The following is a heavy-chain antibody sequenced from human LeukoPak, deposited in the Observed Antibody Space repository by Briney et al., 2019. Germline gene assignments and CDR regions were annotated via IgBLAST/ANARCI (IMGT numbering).Heavy chain of an antibody. CDR1: GFTFDDYA. V-gene: IGHV3-9*01. Sequence: AGGSLRLSCAASGFTFDDYAMHWVRQAPGKGLEWVSGISWNSGSIGYADSVKGRFTISRDNAKNSLYLQMNSLRAEDTALYYCAKDGAAAAARVLDYWGQGTLVTVSS. CDR2: ISWNSGSI. D-gene: IGHD6-13*01. J-gene: IGHJ4*02. CDR3: AKDGAAAAARVLDY.